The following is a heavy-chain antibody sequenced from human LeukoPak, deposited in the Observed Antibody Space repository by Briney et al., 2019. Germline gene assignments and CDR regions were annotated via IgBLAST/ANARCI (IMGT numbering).Heavy chain of an antibody. CDR3: ARETYIAAADTITKYYFDY. CDR2: IYSGGST. J-gene: IGHJ4*02. D-gene: IGHD6-13*01. CDR1: GFTFSSYA. V-gene: IGHV3-53*01. Sequence: GGSLRLSCAASGFTFSSYAMSWVRQAPGKGLEWVSVIYSGGSTYYADSVKGRFTISRDNSKNTLYLQMNSLRAEDTAVYYCARETYIAAADTITKYYFDYWGQGTLVTVSS.